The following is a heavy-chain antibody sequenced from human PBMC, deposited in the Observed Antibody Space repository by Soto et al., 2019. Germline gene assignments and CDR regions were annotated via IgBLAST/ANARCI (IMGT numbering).Heavy chain of an antibody. CDR1: GDSVSSNSAA. V-gene: IGHV6-1*01. CDR2: TYYRSKWYN. J-gene: IGHJ6*02. Sequence: SQTLSLTCAISGDSVSSNSAALNWIRQSPSRGLEWLGRTYYRSKWYNDYAVSVKSRITNNPDTSKNQFSLQLNSVTPEDTAVYYCARGGITIFGVVITPPFGMDVWGQGTTVTVSS. D-gene: IGHD3-3*01. CDR3: ARGGITIFGVVITPPFGMDV.